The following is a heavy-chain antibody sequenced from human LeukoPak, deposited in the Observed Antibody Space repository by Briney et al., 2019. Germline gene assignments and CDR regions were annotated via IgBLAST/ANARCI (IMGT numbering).Heavy chain of an antibody. CDR2: IYYSGST. D-gene: IGHD1-1*01. J-gene: IGHJ3*02. CDR3: ARQGTTDAFDI. V-gene: IGHV4-59*08. CDR1: GGSISSYY. Sequence: SETLSLTCTVSGGSISSYYWSWIRQPPGKGLEWIGYIYYSGSTNYNPSLKSRDTISVDTSKNQFSLKLSSVTAADTAVYYCARQGTTDAFDIWGQGTMVTVSS.